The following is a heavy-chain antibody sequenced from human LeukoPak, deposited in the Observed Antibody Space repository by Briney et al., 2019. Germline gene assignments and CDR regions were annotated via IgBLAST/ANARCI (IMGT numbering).Heavy chain of an antibody. D-gene: IGHD2-2*01. CDR2: INPNSGGT. CDR1: GYTFTGYY. J-gene: IGHJ4*02. Sequence: ASVKVSCKASGYTFTGYYMHWVRQAPGQGLEWMGWINPNSGGTNYAQKFQGRVTMTRDTSISTAYMELSRLRSDDTAVYYCARAGKVLDIVLVPVDYWGQGTLVTVSS. CDR3: ARAGKVLDIVLVPVDY. V-gene: IGHV1-2*02.